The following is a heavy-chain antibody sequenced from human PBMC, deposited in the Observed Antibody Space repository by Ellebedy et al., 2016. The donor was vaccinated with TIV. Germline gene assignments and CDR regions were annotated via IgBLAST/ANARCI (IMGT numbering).Heavy chain of an antibody. V-gene: IGHV3-7*01. CDR3: ATRYCSDGGCSGSDPEH. CDR1: GFAFSRYY. CDR2: ITEAGSEK. Sequence: PGGSLRLSCAASGFAFSRYYMTWVRQAPGKGLEWVANITEAGSEKHYADSVTGRFTISRDNAENSVFLQMNTLRVEDTAVYYCATRYCSDGGCSGSDPEHWGQGTLVTVSS. J-gene: IGHJ1*01. D-gene: IGHD2-15*01.